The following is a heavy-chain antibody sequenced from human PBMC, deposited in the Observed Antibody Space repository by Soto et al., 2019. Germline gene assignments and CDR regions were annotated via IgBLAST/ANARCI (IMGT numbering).Heavy chain of an antibody. D-gene: IGHD1-1*01. Sequence: SETLSLTCTVSGDSISSADYYWSWIRQTPGKGLEWIGHIFYSGTTYYNPSLKSRLTISVDTSKNHYSLRLTSVTAADPAVYYCARDPWVEPGPHYNGLDVWGQGTTVTVSS. CDR3: ARDPWVEPGPHYNGLDV. CDR2: IFYSGTT. V-gene: IGHV4-30-4*01. J-gene: IGHJ6*02. CDR1: GDSISSADYY.